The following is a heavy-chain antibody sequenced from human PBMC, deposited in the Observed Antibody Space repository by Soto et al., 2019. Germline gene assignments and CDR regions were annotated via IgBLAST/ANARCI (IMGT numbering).Heavy chain of an antibody. Sequence: GSLRLSCAASGFTFSSYAMSWVRQAPGKGLEWVSAISGSGGGTYYADSVKGRFTISRDNSKNTLYLQMNSLRAEDTAVYYCAKDLSVVVVAASHGRHDNWFDPWGQGTLVTVSS. CDR1: GFTFSSYA. CDR3: AKDLSVVVVAASHGRHDNWFDP. D-gene: IGHD2-15*01. J-gene: IGHJ5*02. V-gene: IGHV3-23*01. CDR2: ISGSGGGT.